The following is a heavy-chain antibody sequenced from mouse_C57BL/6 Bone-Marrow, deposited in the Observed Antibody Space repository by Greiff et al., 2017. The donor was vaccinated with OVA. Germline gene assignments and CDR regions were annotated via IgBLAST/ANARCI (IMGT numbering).Heavy chain of an antibody. V-gene: IGHV1-69*01. CDR2: IDPSDSYT. D-gene: IGHD1-2*01. Sequence: QVQLQQPGAELVMPGASVKLSCKASGYTFTSYWMHWVKQRPGQGLEWIGEIDPSDSYTNYNQKFKGKSTLTVDKSSSTAYMQLSSLTSEDSAVYYCAREWAHYYATWDYWGQGTTLTVSS. CDR3: AREWAHYYATWDY. J-gene: IGHJ2*01. CDR1: GYTFTSYW.